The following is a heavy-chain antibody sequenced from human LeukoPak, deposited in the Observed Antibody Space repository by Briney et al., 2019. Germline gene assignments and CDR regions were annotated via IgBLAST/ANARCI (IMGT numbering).Heavy chain of an antibody. CDR3: ARGAYGDSTSAVCFDI. Sequence: PSETLSLTCIVSGVSISSGTYYWNWFRQHPGKGLEWIGYIFYSGSTYTNPSLESRIGISRDTSKNQFSLKLSSVTGADTAVYFCARGAYGDSTSAVCFDIWGQGTMVTVSS. V-gene: IGHV4-31*03. CDR1: GVSISSGTYY. J-gene: IGHJ3*02. CDR2: IFYSGST. D-gene: IGHD4-17*01.